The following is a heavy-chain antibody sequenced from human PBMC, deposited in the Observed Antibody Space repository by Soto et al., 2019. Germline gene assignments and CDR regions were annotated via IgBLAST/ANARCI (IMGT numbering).Heavy chain of an antibody. Sequence: SETLSLTCTVSGGSISSGGYYWSWIRQHPGKGLGWIGYIYYSGSTYYNPSLKSRVTISVDTSKNQFSLKLSSVTAADTAVYYCAKAIVWSGYCAVHYFDYWGQGTLVTVSS. CDR1: GGSISSGGYY. V-gene: IGHV4-31*03. CDR2: IYYSGST. D-gene: IGHD3-3*01. CDR3: AKAIVWSGYCAVHYFDY. J-gene: IGHJ4*02.